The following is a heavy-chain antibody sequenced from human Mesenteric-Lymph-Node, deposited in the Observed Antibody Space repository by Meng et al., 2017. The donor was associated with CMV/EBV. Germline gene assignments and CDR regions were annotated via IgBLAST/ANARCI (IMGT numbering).Heavy chain of an antibody. CDR1: SFSNYY. D-gene: IGHD3-10*01. J-gene: IGHJ6*02. Sequence: SFSNYYWSWNRPPPGKGLEWIGEINHSGGTNYKSSLESRVTISVDTSQNHFSLKLTSVTAADTAVYYCARGEPYGSGGRFYYYALDVWGQGTMVTVSS. CDR3: ARGEPYGSGGRFYYYALDV. V-gene: IGHV4-34*01. CDR2: INHSGGT.